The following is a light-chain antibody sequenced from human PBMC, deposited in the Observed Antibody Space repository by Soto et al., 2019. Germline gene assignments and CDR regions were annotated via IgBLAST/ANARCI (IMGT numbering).Light chain of an antibody. V-gene: IGLV2-14*01. CDR3: SSYTTVFTYV. CDR2: EVS. Sequence: QSALTQPASVSGSPGQSITVSCTGTSSDVGLYDYVSWFQQHPGKSPKLIIYEVSHRPSGVSSRFSGSKSGNTASLTISGLQTEDEADYSCSSYTTVFTYVSGTGTKVTVL. J-gene: IGLJ1*01. CDR1: SSDVGLYDY.